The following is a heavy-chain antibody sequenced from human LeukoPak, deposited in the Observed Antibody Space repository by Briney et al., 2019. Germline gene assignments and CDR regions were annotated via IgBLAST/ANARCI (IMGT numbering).Heavy chain of an antibody. Sequence: SETLSLTCAVYGGSFSSYYWNWIRQPPGKGLEWIGYIYYSGSTNYNPSLKSRVTTSVDTSKNQFSLKLSSVTAADTAVYYCARERLGYYDRSGLDYWSQGTLVTVSS. CDR3: ARERLGYYDRSGLDY. J-gene: IGHJ4*02. D-gene: IGHD3-22*01. V-gene: IGHV4-59*01. CDR1: GGSFSSYY. CDR2: IYYSGST.